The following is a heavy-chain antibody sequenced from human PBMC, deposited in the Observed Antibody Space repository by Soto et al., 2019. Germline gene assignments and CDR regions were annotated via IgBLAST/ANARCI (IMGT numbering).Heavy chain of an antibody. Sequence: QVQLVQSGAEVKKAGASVKVSCKASGYTFASYGISWVRQAPGQGLEWMGWISGYNGDTNYAQKLQDRVTMTTDTSTSTVYMELRSLRSDGTAVYYCARGGRGVTLYFDYWGQGTLVTASS. CDR3: ARGGRGVTLYFDY. V-gene: IGHV1-18*01. D-gene: IGHD3-10*01. CDR2: ISGYNGDT. CDR1: GYTFASYG. J-gene: IGHJ4*02.